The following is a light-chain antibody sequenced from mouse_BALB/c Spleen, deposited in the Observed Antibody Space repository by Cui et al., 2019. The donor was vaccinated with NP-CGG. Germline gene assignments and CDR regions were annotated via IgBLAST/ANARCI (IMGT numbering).Light chain of an antibody. J-gene: IGLJ1*01. CDR2: GTN. V-gene: IGLV1*01. CDR1: TGAVTTTNY. CDR3: ALWYSNHWV. Sequence: AFVSQVCTLTTSPGETVTLTCRSSTGAVTTTNYANWVQEKPDHLFTGLIGGTNNRAPGVPARFSGSLIGDKAALTITGAQTEDEAIYFCALWYSNHWVFGGGTKLTVL.